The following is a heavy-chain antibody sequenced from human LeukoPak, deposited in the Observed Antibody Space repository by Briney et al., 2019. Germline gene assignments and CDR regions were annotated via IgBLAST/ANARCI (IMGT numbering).Heavy chain of an antibody. J-gene: IGHJ3*02. Sequence: GGSLRLSCAASGFTFDDYAMHWVRQAPGKGLEWVSGISWNSGSIGYADSVKGRFTISRDNAKNSLYLQMNSLRAEDTAVYYCARGDTAMGDTFDIWGQGTMVTVSS. D-gene: IGHD5-18*01. V-gene: IGHV3-9*01. CDR3: ARGDTAMGDTFDI. CDR1: GFTFDDYA. CDR2: ISWNSGSI.